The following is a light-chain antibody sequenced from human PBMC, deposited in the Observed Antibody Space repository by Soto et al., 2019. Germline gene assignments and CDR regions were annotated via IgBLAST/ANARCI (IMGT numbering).Light chain of an antibody. CDR3: QQRNSWPLT. CDR1: ENVFGS. V-gene: IGKV3-11*01. CDR2: DAS. J-gene: IGKJ4*01. Sequence: EIVLTQSPATLSLSPGERATLSCGASENVFGSLAWFQQKPGQAPRLLFFDASTRATGIPARFSCSGSGTDFTLTVSSLEPEDFATYYCQQRNSWPLTFGGGTKVEIK.